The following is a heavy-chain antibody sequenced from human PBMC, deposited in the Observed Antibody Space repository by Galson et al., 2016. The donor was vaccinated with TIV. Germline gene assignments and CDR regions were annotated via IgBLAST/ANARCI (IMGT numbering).Heavy chain of an antibody. CDR3: ARSSWGPPLGGCGSISCYTGWYFDL. CDR2: INPASGGT. J-gene: IGHJ2*01. CDR1: GYTFTDYY. D-gene: IGHD2-2*01. Sequence: SVKVSCKASGYTFTDYYIHFVRQAPGQGLEWMGWINPASGGTNLAQKFQGRVTMTRDTSISTVFMELRRLTSDDTAVYSCARSSWGPPLGGCGSISCYTGWYFDLGGRGTLVTVSS. V-gene: IGHV1-2*02.